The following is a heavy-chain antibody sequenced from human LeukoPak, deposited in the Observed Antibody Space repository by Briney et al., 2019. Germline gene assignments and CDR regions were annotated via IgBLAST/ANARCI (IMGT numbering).Heavy chain of an antibody. V-gene: IGHV3-23*01. CDR1: GFTFRSYE. CDR3: AKDLITMVRGFDY. J-gene: IGHJ4*02. CDR2: ISGSGGST. D-gene: IGHD3-10*01. Sequence: GGSLRLSCVASGFTFRSYEMKWVRQAPGKGLEWVSAISGSGGSTYYADSVKGRFTISRDNSKSTLYLQMNSLRAEDTAVYYCAKDLITMVRGFDYWGQGTLVTVSS.